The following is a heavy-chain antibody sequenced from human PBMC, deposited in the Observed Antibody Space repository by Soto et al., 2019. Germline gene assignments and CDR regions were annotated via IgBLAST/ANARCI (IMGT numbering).Heavy chain of an antibody. Sequence: EVQLLESGGGLVQPGGSLRLSCAASGFTFSSSAMSWVRQAPGKGLACVSAISGSGGSTYYADSVKGRFTNSRDNSKNTLYLQMNRLRAEDTSVYYCAKAESGGRAVNFDSWGQGTLVTVSS. CDR3: AKAESGGRAVNFDS. D-gene: IGHD1-26*01. V-gene: IGHV3-23*01. CDR1: GFTFSSSA. J-gene: IGHJ4*02. CDR2: ISGSGGST.